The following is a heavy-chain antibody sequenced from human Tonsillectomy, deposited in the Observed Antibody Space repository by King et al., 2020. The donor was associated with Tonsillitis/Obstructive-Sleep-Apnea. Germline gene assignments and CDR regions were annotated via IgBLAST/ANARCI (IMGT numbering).Heavy chain of an antibody. CDR2: IKQDGSEK. V-gene: IGHV3-7*04. D-gene: IGHD3-3*01. CDR3: ARDVLEWLLLAFDI. Sequence: DVQLVESGGGLVQPGGSLRLSCAAAGFTFSKYWMSWVRQAPWKGLEWVANIKQDGSEKYYVDSVKGRFTISRDNAKNSLYLQMNSLRVEDTAVYYCARDVLEWLLLAFDIWGQGTMVTVSS. CDR1: GFTFSKYW. J-gene: IGHJ3*02.